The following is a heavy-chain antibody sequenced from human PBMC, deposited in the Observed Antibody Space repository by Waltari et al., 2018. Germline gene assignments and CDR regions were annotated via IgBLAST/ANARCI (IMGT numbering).Heavy chain of an antibody. CDR3: AKPEWDDILTGYPPSFDY. CDR1: GFTFSSYA. Sequence: EVQLVESGGGLVQPGGSLRLSCAASGFTFSSYAMSWVRQAPGKGLEWVSAIRGRGGSTYYADAVKGRFTISRDNAKNTLYLQMNSLRAEDTAVYYCAKPEWDDILTGYPPSFDYWGQGTLVTVSS. J-gene: IGHJ4*02. D-gene: IGHD3-9*01. V-gene: IGHV3-23*04. CDR2: IRGRGGST.